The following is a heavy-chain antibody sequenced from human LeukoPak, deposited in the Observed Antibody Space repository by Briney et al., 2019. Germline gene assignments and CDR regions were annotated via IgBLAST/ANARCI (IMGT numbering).Heavy chain of an antibody. Sequence: ASVKVSCKASGYTFTSYGINWVRQTPGQGLEWMGWISAYNGHTNYAQKLQGRVTMTTDTSTSTAYMELRGLRSDDTAVYYCARGPSSVATRQDFWGQGTLVTVSS. CDR3: ARGPSSVATRQDF. CDR1: GYTFTSYG. V-gene: IGHV1-18*01. D-gene: IGHD6-6*01. J-gene: IGHJ4*02. CDR2: ISAYNGHT.